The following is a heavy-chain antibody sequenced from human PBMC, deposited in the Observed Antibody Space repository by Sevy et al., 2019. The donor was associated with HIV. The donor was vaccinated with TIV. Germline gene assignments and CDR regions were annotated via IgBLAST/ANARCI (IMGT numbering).Heavy chain of an antibody. J-gene: IGHJ4*02. CDR1: GFTFSDYY. D-gene: IGHD3-3*01. V-gene: IGHV3-11*01. CDR3: ASGHYDFWSGYRY. Sequence: GGSLRLSCAASGFTFSDYYMSWIRQAPGKGLEWVSYISSSGSTIYYADSVKGRFTISRDNAKNSLYLQMNSLRAEDTAVYYGASGHYDFWSGYRYWGQGTLVTVSS. CDR2: ISSSGSTI.